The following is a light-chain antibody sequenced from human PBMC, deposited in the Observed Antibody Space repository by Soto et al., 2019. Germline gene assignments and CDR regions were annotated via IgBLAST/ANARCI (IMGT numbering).Light chain of an antibody. J-gene: IGLJ2*01. CDR2: EET. CDR3: QAWDSGTVV. Sequence: SYELTQPPSVSVSPGQTANITCSGNTLGSKFVFWYQQKAGQSPMLVIYEETKRPSGIPERFSGSNSGNTATLTISGTQAMDGADFYCQAWDSGTVVFGGGTKLTVL. CDR1: TLGSKF. V-gene: IGLV3-1*01.